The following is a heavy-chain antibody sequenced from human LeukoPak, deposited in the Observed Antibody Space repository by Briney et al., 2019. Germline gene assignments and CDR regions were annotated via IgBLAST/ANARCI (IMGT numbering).Heavy chain of an antibody. D-gene: IGHD3-22*01. CDR1: GGSISTYY. CDR2: ITYNGRT. V-gene: IGHV4-59*01. J-gene: IGHJ4*02. Sequence: SETLSLTCTVSGGSISTYYWTWVRQPQGKGLEWIGYITYNGRTDYKPSLKSRVTISLDTSKNQFSLKLSSVTAADTAVYYCAKWGYYFDSSAYVAPTDDSWGQGTLVTVSS. CDR3: AKWGYYFDSSAYVAPTDDS.